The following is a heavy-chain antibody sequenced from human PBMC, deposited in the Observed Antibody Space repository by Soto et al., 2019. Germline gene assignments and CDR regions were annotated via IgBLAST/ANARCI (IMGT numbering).Heavy chain of an antibody. CDR1: GDTFSFYP. Sequence: QVQLVQSGAEVKKPGSSVKVSCKASGDTFSFYPINWVRQAPGLVLEWMGRVNPIVSMSNYAQKFQGRVTITADKSTNTAYMQLSSLRSEDTAIYYCAASYGSGYRAFDYWGQGALVTVSS. CDR2: VNPIVSMS. D-gene: IGHD3-10*01. V-gene: IGHV1-69*02. CDR3: AASYGSGYRAFDY. J-gene: IGHJ4*02.